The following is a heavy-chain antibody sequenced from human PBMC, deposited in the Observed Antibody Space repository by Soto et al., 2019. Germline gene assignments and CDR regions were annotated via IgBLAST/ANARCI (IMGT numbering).Heavy chain of an antibody. D-gene: IGHD4-17*01. CDR3: ARGGNTVTLEYYFDY. CDR2: INPSGGST. V-gene: IGHV1-46*01. J-gene: IGHJ4*02. CDR1: GYTFTSYY. Sequence: ASVKVSCKASGYTFTSYYMYWVRQAPGQGLEWMGIINPSGGSTSYAQKFQGRVTMTRDTSTSTVYMELSSLRSEDTAVYYCARGGNTVTLEYYFDYWGQGTLVTVSS.